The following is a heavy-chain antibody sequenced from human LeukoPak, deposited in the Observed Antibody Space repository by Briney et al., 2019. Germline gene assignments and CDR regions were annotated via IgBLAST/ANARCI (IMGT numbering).Heavy chain of an antibody. CDR1: GGSISSHY. V-gene: IGHV4-59*11. CDR3: ARAPGHCSGGSCYWFDP. J-gene: IGHJ5*02. CDR2: IYYSGST. Sequence: SETLSLTCTVSGGSISSHYWSWIRQPPGKGLEWIGYIYYSGSTNYNPSLKSRVTISVDTSKNQFSLKLSSVTAADTAVYYCARAPGHCSGGSCYWFDPWGQGTLVTVSS. D-gene: IGHD2-15*01.